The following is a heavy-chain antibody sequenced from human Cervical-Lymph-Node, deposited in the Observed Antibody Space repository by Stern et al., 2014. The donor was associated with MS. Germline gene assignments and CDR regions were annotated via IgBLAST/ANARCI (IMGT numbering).Heavy chain of an antibody. V-gene: IGHV1-18*01. D-gene: IGHD6-19*01. Sequence: EQLGESGAEVKKPGASVKVSCKASGYTFTRYGISWVRHAPGQGLEWMGWISAYNGNKNYAQKLQGRVTMTTDTSTSTAYMELRSLRSDDTAVYYCARALAVAGTDYFDYWGQGTLVTVSS. CDR3: ARALAVAGTDYFDY. CDR1: GYTFTRYG. CDR2: ISAYNGNK. J-gene: IGHJ4*02.